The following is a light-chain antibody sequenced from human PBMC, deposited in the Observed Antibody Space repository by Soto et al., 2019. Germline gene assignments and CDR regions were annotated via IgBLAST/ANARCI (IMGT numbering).Light chain of an antibody. J-gene: IGKJ5*01. CDR3: QQRES. CDR1: QSVSSY. Sequence: EIVLTQSPATLSLSPGERATLSCRASQSVSSYLAWYQQKPGQAPRLLIYDASNRATGIPARFSGSGSGTDFTLTISSLEPEDFAVYYCQQRESFGQGTRLETK. V-gene: IGKV3-11*01. CDR2: DAS.